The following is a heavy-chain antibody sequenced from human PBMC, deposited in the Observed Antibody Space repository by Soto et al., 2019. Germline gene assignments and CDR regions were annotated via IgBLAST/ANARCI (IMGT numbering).Heavy chain of an antibody. D-gene: IGHD5-12*01. CDR3: ARVGPDSYIVVSIDAFDI. V-gene: IGHV1-18*01. CDR1: GYTFTSYG. Sequence: QVQLVQSGAEVKKPGASVKVSCQASGYTFTSYGISWVRQAPGQGLEWMGWISAYNGNTNYAQKLQGRVTMTTDTATSTADMELSSLRSDDTAVYYCARVGPDSYIVVSIDAFDIWGQGTMVNVSS. J-gene: IGHJ3*02. CDR2: ISAYNGNT.